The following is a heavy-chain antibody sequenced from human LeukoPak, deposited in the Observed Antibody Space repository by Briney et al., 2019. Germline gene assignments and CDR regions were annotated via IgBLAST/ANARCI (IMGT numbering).Heavy chain of an antibody. CDR1: GFTFNSYW. D-gene: IGHD3-16*01. J-gene: IGHJ4*02. V-gene: IGHV3-7*01. CDR3: ARDRLWGDFGY. Sequence: GGSLRLSCAASGFTFNSYWMSWVRQPPGKGLEWVANIKQDGSEEYYVDSVKGRFTISRDNAKNSLYLQMNSLRAEDTAVYYCARDRLWGDFGYWGQGTLVTVSS. CDR2: IKQDGSEE.